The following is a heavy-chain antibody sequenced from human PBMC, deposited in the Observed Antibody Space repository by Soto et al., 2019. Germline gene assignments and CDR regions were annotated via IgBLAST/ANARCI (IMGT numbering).Heavy chain of an antibody. Sequence: GGSLRLSCAVSGFNVMSYWMSWVRQAPGKGLEWVASIKDDGSEIYYLQSVRGRFTISRDSAGNALHLAMNYLSAEDTGVYFCARDIGFDYVNWGQGTLVTVSS. V-gene: IGHV3-7*01. CDR1: GFNVMSYW. D-gene: IGHD3-16*01. J-gene: IGHJ4*02. CDR2: IKDDGSEI. CDR3: ARDIGFDYVN.